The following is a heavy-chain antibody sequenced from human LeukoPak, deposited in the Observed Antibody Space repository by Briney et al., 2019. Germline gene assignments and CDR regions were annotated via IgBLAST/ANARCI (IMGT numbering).Heavy chain of an antibody. J-gene: IGHJ4*02. V-gene: IGHV4-61*02. D-gene: IGHD3-9*01. CDR3: ARESISPHPIPFDC. CDR1: GGSISGSYYY. Sequence: SQTLSLTCTVSGGSISGSYYYWSWLRQPAGKGLEWIGRIYTSDSTYYNPSLKSRVTISLDTSKNQFSLKLSSVTAADTAVYYCARESISPHPIPFDCWGQGTLVTVSS. CDR2: IYTSDST.